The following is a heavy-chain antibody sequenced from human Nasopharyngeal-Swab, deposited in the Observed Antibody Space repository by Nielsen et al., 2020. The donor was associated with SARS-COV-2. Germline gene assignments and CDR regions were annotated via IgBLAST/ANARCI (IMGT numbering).Heavy chain of an antibody. J-gene: IGHJ4*02. V-gene: IGHV4-4*02. CDR3: ARDGRNGYCSSTSCYFVYYFDY. CDR2: IYHSGST. D-gene: IGHD2-2*01. Sequence: WIRQPPGKGLEWIGEIYHSGSTYYNPSLKSRVTISVDTSKNQFSLKLSSVTAADTAVYYCARDGRNGYCSSTSCYFVYYFDYWGQGTLVTVSS.